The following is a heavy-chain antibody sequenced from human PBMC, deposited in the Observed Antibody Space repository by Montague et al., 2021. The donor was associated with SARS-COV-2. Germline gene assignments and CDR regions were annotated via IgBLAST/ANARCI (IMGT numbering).Heavy chain of an antibody. D-gene: IGHD3-22*01. V-gene: IGHV4-59*02. J-gene: IGHJ3*02. Sequence: SETLSLTCRVYLASVGDHFRRRARQPTSKLLSRFEYICGRVLTKYNTSLKSPVTISADTPKNQFSLRLSSVTAADTAVYYCARISRNSGFVGVFDIWGQGTLVTVS. CDR3: ARISRNSGFVGVFDI. CDR1: LASVGDHF. CDR2: ICGRVLT.